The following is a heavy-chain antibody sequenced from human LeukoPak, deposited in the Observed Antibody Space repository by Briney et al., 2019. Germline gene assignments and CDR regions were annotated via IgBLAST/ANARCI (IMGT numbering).Heavy chain of an antibody. V-gene: IGHV1-69*04. CDR2: IIPILGIA. CDR3: ARDGFLGYSYGYFDY. J-gene: IGHJ4*02. CDR1: GGTSSSYA. Sequence: GASVKVSCKASGGTSSSYAISWVRQAPGQGLEWMGRIIPILGIANYAQKFQGRVTITADKSTSTAYMELSSLRSEDTAVYYCARDGFLGYSYGYFDYWGQGTLVTVSS. D-gene: IGHD5-18*01.